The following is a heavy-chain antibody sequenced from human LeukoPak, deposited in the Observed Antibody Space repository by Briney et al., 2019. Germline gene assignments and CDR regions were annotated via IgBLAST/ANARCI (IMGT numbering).Heavy chain of an antibody. CDR1: GFTFSSYW. D-gene: IGHD3-22*01. V-gene: IGHV3-7*01. J-gene: IGHJ4*02. CDR2: IKQDGSEK. Sequence: GGSLRLSCAASGFTFSSYWMSWVRQAPGKGLEWVANIKQDGSEKYYVDSVKGRFTISRDNAKNSLYLQMNSLRAEDTAVYYCGRLDDYDYSAWWGQGILVTVSS. CDR3: GRLDDYDYSAW.